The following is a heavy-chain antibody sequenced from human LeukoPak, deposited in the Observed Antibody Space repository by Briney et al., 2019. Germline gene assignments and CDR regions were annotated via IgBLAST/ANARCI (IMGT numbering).Heavy chain of an antibody. J-gene: IGHJ5*02. Sequence: PSETLSLTCTVSGGPISSTNWWSWVRQAPGKGLVWIGEIYHSGSTNYNPSLKTRVTISVDKSKNQFSLRMTSVTAADTAVYFCARREGWGKYYNPLGVKNPNYNWFDPWGKGTLVTVSS. CDR2: IYHSGST. V-gene: IGHV4-4*02. CDR3: ARREGWGKYYNPLGVKNPNYNWFDP. CDR1: GGPISSTNW. D-gene: IGHD3-10*01.